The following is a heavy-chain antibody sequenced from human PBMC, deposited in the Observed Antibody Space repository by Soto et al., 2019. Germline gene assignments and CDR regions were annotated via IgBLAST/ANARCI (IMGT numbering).Heavy chain of an antibody. Sequence: QVQLVQAGAEVKKPGSSVKVSCKASGGTISNYAINWVRQAPGQGLEWMGGIIPMSATTNYAGRFQGRVTMTEDESTHTFYMELSSLGYDDTAVFYCTTDNGGRRGYSGFDAFDYWGQGTLVTVSS. D-gene: IGHD5-12*01. V-gene: IGHV1-69*01. CDR2: IIPMSATT. CDR3: TTDNGGRRGYSGFDAFDY. CDR1: GGTISNYA. J-gene: IGHJ4*02.